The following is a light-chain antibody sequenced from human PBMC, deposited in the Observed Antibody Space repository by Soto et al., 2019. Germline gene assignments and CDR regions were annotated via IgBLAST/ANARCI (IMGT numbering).Light chain of an antibody. CDR2: WAS. CDR3: QQCYTTPFT. J-gene: IGKJ3*01. CDR1: QSVLYSSSNKNY. Sequence: DIVMTQSPDSLVVSLGERATINCKSSQSVLYSSSNKNYLSWYQKKPGQPPRLLIYWASARESGVPDRFTGSGSGTDFTLTISSLQAEDVPVYYCQQCYTTPFTFGPGTKVDVK. V-gene: IGKV4-1*01.